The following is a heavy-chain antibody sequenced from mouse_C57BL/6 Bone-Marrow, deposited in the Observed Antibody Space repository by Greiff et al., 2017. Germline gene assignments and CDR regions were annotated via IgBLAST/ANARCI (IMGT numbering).Heavy chain of an antibody. D-gene: IGHD1-1*01. CDR3: AKEGATVGDY. V-gene: IGHV1-69*01. Sequence: VQLQQPGAELVMPGASVKLSCKASGYTFTSYWMHWVKQRPGQGLAWIGEIDPSDSYTNYNQKFKGKSTLTVDKSSSTAYMQLSSLTSEDSAVYYCAKEGATVGDYWSQGTTLTVSS. CDR1: GYTFTSYW. CDR2: IDPSDSYT. J-gene: IGHJ2*01.